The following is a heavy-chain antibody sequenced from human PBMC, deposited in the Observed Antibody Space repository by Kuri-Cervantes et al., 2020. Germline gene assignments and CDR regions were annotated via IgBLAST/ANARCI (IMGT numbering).Heavy chain of an antibody. V-gene: IGHV4-59*13. CDR2: ISYSGST. CDR3: ARTGRYCSGGSCYPIGYFDL. Sequence: SETLSLTCTVSGGSISNYYWSWIRQPPGKGLEWIGYISYSGSTNYNPSLKSQVTISVDTSKNQFSLKLSSVTAADTAAYYCARTGRYCSGGSCYPIGYFDLWGRGTLVTVSS. CDR1: GGSISNYY. D-gene: IGHD2-15*01. J-gene: IGHJ2*01.